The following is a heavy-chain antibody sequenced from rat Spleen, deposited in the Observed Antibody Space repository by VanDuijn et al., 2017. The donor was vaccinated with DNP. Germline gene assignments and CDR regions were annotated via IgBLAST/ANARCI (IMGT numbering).Heavy chain of an antibody. V-gene: IGHV5-31*01. Sequence: EVQLVESGGGLVQPGRSMKLSCAASGFTFSNYYMAWVRQAPGRGLEWVASITKTGDSTYYSDSVKGRFTISRDNAKSTLYLQMNSLRSEDTATYYCTRESLRARFNYGSCLFAYWGQGVMVTVSS. D-gene: IGHD1-3*01. CDR2: ITKTGDST. CDR1: GFTFSNYY. CDR3: TRESLRARFNYGSCLFAY. J-gene: IGHJ2*01.